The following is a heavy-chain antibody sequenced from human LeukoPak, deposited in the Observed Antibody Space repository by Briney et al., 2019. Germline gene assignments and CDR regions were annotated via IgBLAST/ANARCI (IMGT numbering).Heavy chain of an antibody. CDR3: ARHRLPSSGWYLGYFDY. Sequence: SETLSLTCTVSGGSISSSSYYWGWIRQPPGKGLEWIGSIYYSGSTYYNPSLKSRVTISVDTSKNQFPLKLSSVTAADTAVYYCARHRLPSSGWYLGYFDYWGQGTLVTVSS. V-gene: IGHV4-39*01. CDR1: GGSISSSSYY. D-gene: IGHD6-19*01. CDR2: IYYSGST. J-gene: IGHJ4*02.